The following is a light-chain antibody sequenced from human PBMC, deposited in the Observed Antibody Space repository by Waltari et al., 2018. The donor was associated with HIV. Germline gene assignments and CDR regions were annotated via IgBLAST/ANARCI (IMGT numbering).Light chain of an antibody. CDR1: SGSIASNY. CDR3: QSYDSSNHLI. Sequence: NFMLTQPHSVSESPGKTVTISCTRSSGSIASNYVQWYQQRPGSSPTTVIYEDNQRPSGFPDRFSGSIDSSSNSASLTISRLKTEDEADYYCQSYDSSNHLIFGGGTKLTVL. J-gene: IGLJ2*01. V-gene: IGLV6-57*01. CDR2: EDN.